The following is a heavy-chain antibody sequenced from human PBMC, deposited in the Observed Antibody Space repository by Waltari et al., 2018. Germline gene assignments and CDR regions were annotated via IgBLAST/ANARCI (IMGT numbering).Heavy chain of an antibody. Sequence: QVRLVESGGGVVRPGKPLRLPWLASGFSPRHYGMHWVRQTPGRGLEWVALTWSDGSVEYYADSVRGRFTVSRDNSKNILYLDMDSLRVDDTATYYCAKDAFGNTYLDYWGQGTLVTVSS. CDR3: AKDAFGNTYLDY. J-gene: IGHJ4*02. CDR2: TWSDGSVE. D-gene: IGHD3-10*01. CDR1: GFSPRHYG. V-gene: IGHV3-33*03.